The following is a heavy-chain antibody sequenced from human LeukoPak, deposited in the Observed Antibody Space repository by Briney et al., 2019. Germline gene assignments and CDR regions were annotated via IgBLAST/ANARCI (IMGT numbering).Heavy chain of an antibody. CDR3: VKDRAANLYGSGAFEY. J-gene: IGHJ4*02. D-gene: IGHD3-10*01. V-gene: IGHV3-9*01. CDR1: GFTFDDYG. Sequence: PGRSLTLSCAASGFTFDDYGIHWVRQAPGKGLEWVSGIDWNSGAIGYADSVKGRFTISRDNAKNSLYLQMNSLRAEDTALYYCVKDRAANLYGSGAFEYWGQGTLVTVSS. CDR2: IDWNSGAI.